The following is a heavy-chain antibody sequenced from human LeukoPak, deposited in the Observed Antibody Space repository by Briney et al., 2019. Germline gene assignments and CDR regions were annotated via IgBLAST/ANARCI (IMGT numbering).Heavy chain of an antibody. CDR3: ARAPFPGDEYLVPFDY. D-gene: IGHD6-6*01. Sequence: GRSLRLSCAASGFTFSSYAMHWVRQAPGKGLEWVAVISYDGSNKYYADSVKGRFTISRDNSKNTLYLQMNSLRAEDTAVYYCARAPFPGDEYLVPFDYWGQGTLVTVSS. CDR1: GFTFSSYA. V-gene: IGHV3-30*04. CDR2: ISYDGSNK. J-gene: IGHJ4*02.